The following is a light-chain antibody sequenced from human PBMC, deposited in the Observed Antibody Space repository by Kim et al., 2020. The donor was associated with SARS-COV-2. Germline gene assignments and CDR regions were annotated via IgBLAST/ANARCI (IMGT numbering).Light chain of an antibody. CDR2: GNS. CDR1: SSNIGAGYD. CDR3: QSYDSSLSGWV. V-gene: IGLV1-40*01. J-gene: IGLJ1*01. Sequence: QRVTLSCTGSSSNIGAGYDVHWYQQLPGTAPKLLIYGNSNRPSGVPDRFSGSKSGTSASLAITGLQAEDEADYYCQSYDSSLSGWVFGTGTKVTVL.